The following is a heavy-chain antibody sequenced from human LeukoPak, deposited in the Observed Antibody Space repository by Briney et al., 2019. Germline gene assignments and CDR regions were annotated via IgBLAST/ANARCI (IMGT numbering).Heavy chain of an antibody. J-gene: IGHJ5*02. Sequence: PGGSLRLSCAASGFTFSSYSMNWVRQAPGKGLEWVSSISSSSSYIYYADSVKGRFTISRDNAKNSLYLQMNSLRAEDTAVYYCARDRAPSPITIFGVSNWFDPWGQGTLVTVSS. CDR2: ISSSSSYI. CDR3: ARDRAPSPITIFGVSNWFDP. V-gene: IGHV3-21*01. D-gene: IGHD3-3*01. CDR1: GFTFSSYS.